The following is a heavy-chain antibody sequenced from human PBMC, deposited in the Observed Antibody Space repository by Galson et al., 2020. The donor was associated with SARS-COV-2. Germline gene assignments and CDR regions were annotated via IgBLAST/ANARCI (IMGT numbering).Heavy chain of an antibody. V-gene: IGHV4-34*01. CDR3: ARGFDGLYDSSGFFGLGVFFYYGLDV. CDR1: GGSFRGYS. Sequence: PSETLSLTCAVFGGSFRGYSWTWIRQPPGKGLEWIGEINLSGRTRYNPSLKSRVSMPVDTSKNQFSLRLSSVTAADTAVYYCARGFDGLYDSSGFFGLGVFFYYGLDVWGQGTTVSVSS. J-gene: IGHJ6*02. D-gene: IGHD3-22*01. CDR2: INLSGRT.